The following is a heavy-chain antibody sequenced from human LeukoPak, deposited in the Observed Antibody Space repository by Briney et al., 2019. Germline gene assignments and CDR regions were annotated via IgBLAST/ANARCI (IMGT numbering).Heavy chain of an antibody. D-gene: IGHD1-26*01. CDR2: IFPSDSDT. Sequence: GESLKISCKGSGYNFATDWIAWVRQMPGKGLEWMGIIFPSDSDTRYSPSFQGQVTISADKSISTAYLQWNSLKASDTATYYCAKYGPYSGSYNYWGQGTLVTVSS. V-gene: IGHV5-51*01. CDR1: GYNFATDW. CDR3: AKYGPYSGSYNY. J-gene: IGHJ4*02.